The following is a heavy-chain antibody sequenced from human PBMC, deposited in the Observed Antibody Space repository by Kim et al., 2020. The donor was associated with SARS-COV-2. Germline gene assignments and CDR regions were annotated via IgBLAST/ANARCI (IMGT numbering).Heavy chain of an antibody. V-gene: IGHV3-48*03. CDR2: K. CDR3: ARTTGSYTPFDL. D-gene: IGHD3-3*01. J-gene: IGHJ4*02. Sequence: KLYADSVKGRFTISRDNAKNSLYLQMDSPRADDTAVYYCARTTGSYTPFDLWGQGTLVTVSS.